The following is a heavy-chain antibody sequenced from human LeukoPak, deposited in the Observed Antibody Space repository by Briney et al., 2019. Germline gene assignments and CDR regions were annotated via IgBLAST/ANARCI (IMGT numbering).Heavy chain of an antibody. CDR1: GFTLSSYA. D-gene: IGHD2-2*01. CDR2: ISGSGGST. CDR3: AKGLVPAARYGTDV. Sequence: PGGSLRLSCAASGFTLSSYAMSWVRQAPGKGLEWVSAISGSGGSTYYADSVKGRFTISRDNSKNTLYLQMNSLRAEDTAVYYCAKGLVPAARYGTDVWGQGTTVTVSS. V-gene: IGHV3-23*01. J-gene: IGHJ6*02.